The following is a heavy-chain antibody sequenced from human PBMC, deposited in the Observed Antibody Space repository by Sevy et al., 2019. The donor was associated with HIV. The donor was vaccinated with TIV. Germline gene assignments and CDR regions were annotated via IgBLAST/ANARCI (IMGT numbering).Heavy chain of an antibody. V-gene: IGHV3-11*01. CDR3: ARDPFHFLRGGF. Sequence: GGSLRLSCAASGLALSDYYMAWSRQAPGKGLEWVSYISGGGATIYYAYSVKGRFTISRDNAKATLHLQMNSLRVDDTAVYFCARDPFHFLRGGFWGQGTQVTVSS. CDR1: GLALSDYY. J-gene: IGHJ4*02. D-gene: IGHD3-10*01. CDR2: ISGGGATI.